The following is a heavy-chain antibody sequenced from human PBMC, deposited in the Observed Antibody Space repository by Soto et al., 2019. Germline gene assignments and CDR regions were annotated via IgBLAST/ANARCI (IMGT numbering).Heavy chain of an antibody. CDR2: INHSGST. J-gene: IGHJ6*03. Sequence: QVQLQQWGAGLLKPSETLSLTCAVYGGSFSGYYWSWIRQPPGKGLEWIGEINHSGSTNYNPSLKSRVTISVDTSKNQFSLKLSSVTAADTAVYYCARGDYYGSGTRNYYYYIDVWGKGTTVTVSS. CDR1: GGSFSGYY. V-gene: IGHV4-34*01. D-gene: IGHD3-10*01. CDR3: ARGDYYGSGTRNYYYYIDV.